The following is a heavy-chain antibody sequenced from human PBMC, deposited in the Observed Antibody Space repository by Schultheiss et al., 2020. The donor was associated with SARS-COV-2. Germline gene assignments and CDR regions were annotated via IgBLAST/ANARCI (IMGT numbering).Heavy chain of an antibody. J-gene: IGHJ3*02. CDR2: ISSSSSTI. Sequence: GGSLRLSCAASGFTFSSYSMNWVRQAPGKGLEWVSYISSSSSTIYYADSVKGRFTISRDNAKNTLYLQMNSLRAEDTAVYYCARTYYYDSSGYLAGAFDIWGQGTMVTVSS. CDR1: GFTFSSYS. CDR3: ARTYYYDSSGYLAGAFDI. D-gene: IGHD3-22*01. V-gene: IGHV3-48*01.